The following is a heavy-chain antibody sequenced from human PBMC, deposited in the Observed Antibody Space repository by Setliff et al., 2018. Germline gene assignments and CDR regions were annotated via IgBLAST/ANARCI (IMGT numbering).Heavy chain of an antibody. CDR1: GFTFSSYA. D-gene: IGHD1-26*01. V-gene: IGHV3-23*01. J-gene: IGHJ4*02. CDR3: ARDLQFHDHYYPHF. CDR2: ISGSGGYT. Sequence: PGGSLRLSCAASGFTFSSYAMSWVRQAPGEGLEWVSAISGSGGYTYYADSVKGRFTISRDNSKNTLYLQMNSLRAEDTAIYYCARDLQFHDHYYPHFWGQGTLVTVSS.